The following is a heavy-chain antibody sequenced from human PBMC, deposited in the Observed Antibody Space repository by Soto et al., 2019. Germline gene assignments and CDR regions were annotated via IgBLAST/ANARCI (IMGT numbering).Heavy chain of an antibody. Sequence: HVQLVQSGAEVKKPGASLKVSCKASGYTFISYGVSWVRQAPGQGLEWLGWISPYNGNTNYAQKFQGRITMTTDTSTSTGYMSLRSLRTDDAAVYYCAIDHTRGLPDAFDTWGQGTMGVVSS. CDR1: GYTFISYG. CDR3: AIDHTRGLPDAFDT. J-gene: IGHJ3*02. V-gene: IGHV1-18*01. CDR2: ISPYNGNT. D-gene: IGHD2-2*01.